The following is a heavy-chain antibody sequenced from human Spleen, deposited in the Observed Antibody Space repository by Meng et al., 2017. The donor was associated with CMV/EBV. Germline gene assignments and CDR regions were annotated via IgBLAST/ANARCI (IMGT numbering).Heavy chain of an antibody. V-gene: IGHV1-69*10. CDR1: GGTFSSYA. D-gene: IGHD2-2*02. CDR2: IIPILGIA. J-gene: IGHJ4*02. CDR3: AAVGYCSSTSCYRALGGFDY. Sequence: SVKVSCKASGGTFSSYAISWVRQAPGQGLEWMGGIIPILGIANYAQKFQGRVTITADKSTSTAYMELSSLRSEDTAVYYCAAVGYCSSTSCYRALGGFDYWGQGTLVTVSS.